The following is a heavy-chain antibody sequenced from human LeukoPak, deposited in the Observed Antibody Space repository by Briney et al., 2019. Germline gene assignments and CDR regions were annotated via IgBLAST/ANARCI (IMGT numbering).Heavy chain of an antibody. V-gene: IGHV3-23*01. CDR2: ISGSGGNT. J-gene: IGHJ4*02. CDR1: GFTFNNYG. D-gene: IGHD1-1*01. Sequence: GGSLRLSCAASGFTFNNYGMSWVRQAPGKGLEWVSGISGSGGNTYYADSVKGRFTISRDNSKKTLYLQMNSLKAEDTAIYYCAKDMRTLDYFDYWGQGTLVTVSS. CDR3: AKDMRTLDYFDY.